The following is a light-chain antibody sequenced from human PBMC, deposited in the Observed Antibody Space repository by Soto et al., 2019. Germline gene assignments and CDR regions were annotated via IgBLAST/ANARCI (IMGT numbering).Light chain of an antibody. V-gene: IGKV1-27*01. J-gene: IGKJ3*01. CDR1: QGISNF. CDR3: QKYDSAPFT. Sequence: DIQMTQSPSSLSASVGDRLTITCRASQGISNFLVWYQQKPGKVPKVLIYAASTLQSGVPSRFSGSGSRTHCTLTISSLPPEDVPTYYCQKYDSAPFTFGPGTKVDI. CDR2: AAS.